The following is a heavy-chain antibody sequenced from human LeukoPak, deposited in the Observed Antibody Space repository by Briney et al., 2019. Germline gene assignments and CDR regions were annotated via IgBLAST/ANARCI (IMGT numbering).Heavy chain of an antibody. CDR3: ARLYGSGLFDY. J-gene: IGHJ4*02. D-gene: IGHD3-10*01. V-gene: IGHV4-39*01. Sequence: SETLSLTCTVSGGSISSGPYYWGWIRQPPGKGLEWIGNIYYGENTYYNPSLKSRVTISIDTSKNQFYLKLSSLTAADTAVYYCARLYGSGLFDYWGQGTLVTVSS. CDR2: IYYGENT. CDR1: GGSISSGPYY.